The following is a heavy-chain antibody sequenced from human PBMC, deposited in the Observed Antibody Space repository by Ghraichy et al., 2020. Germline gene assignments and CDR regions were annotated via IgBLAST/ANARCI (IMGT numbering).Heavy chain of an antibody. V-gene: IGHV3-21*01. CDR2: ISSSSSYI. CDR1: GFTFSSYS. D-gene: IGHD3-22*01. CDR3: ARDRRGDYYDSSGYHPLDY. Sequence: GGSLRLSCAASGFTFSSYSMNWVRQAPGKGLEWVSSISSSSSYIYYADSVKGRFTISRDNAKNSLYLQMNSLRAEDTAVYYCARDRRGDYYDSSGYHPLDYWGQGPLLTVSS. J-gene: IGHJ4*02.